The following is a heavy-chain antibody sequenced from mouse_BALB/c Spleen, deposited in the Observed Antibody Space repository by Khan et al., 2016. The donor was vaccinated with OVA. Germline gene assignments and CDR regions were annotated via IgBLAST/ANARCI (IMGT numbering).Heavy chain of an antibody. CDR3: ARSKYLARY. D-gene: IGHD3-3*01. Sequence: VQLQESGPGLVAPSQSLSITCTVYGYSLTRYGVHWVRQPPGKGLEWLGLIWAGGSTNYNWALMSRLSISIYKSKSLVFLRMNSLQTDDTALYYCARSKYLARYWGQGTTLTVSS. V-gene: IGHV2-9*02. J-gene: IGHJ2*01. CDR1: GYSLTRYG. CDR2: IWAGGST.